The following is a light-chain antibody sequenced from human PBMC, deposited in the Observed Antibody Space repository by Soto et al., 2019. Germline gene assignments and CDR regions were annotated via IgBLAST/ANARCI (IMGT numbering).Light chain of an antibody. CDR2: EVS. Sequence: QSALTQPASVSGSPGQSITISCTGTSSDVGGYNYVSWYQQHPGKAPKLMIYEVSNRPSGVSDRFSGSKSGNTASLTISGLQTEDEADYYCSSDTTSPGVVFGGGTKLTVL. V-gene: IGLV2-14*01. CDR3: SSDTTSPGVV. CDR1: SSDVGGYNY. J-gene: IGLJ2*01.